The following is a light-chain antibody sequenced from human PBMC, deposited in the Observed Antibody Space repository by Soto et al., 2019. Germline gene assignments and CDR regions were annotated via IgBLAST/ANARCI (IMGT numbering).Light chain of an antibody. CDR2: DAS. CDR1: QSVSNW. J-gene: IGKJ1*01. Sequence: DIQMTQSPSTLSASVGDRVTITCRASQSVSNWLAWYQQKPGKAPKLLIYDASSLESGVPSRFSGSGSGTEFTLTISSLQPHDFATYYCQQYNSYPSFGQGTKVDIK. CDR3: QQYNSYPS. V-gene: IGKV1-5*01.